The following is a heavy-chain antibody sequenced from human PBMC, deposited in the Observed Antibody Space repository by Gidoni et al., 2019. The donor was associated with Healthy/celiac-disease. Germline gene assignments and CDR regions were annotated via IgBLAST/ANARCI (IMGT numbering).Heavy chain of an antibody. CDR3: ASTWSIAANDY. J-gene: IGHJ4*02. CDR2: ISSSSSYI. CDR1: GFTFSSYS. D-gene: IGHD6-6*01. V-gene: IGHV3-21*01. Sequence: EVQLVESGGGLVKPGGSLRLSCAAPGFTFSSYSMNWVRQAPGKGLEWVSSISSSSSYIYYADSVKGRFIISRDNAKNSLYLQMNSLRAEDTAVYYCASTWSIAANDYWGQGTLVTVSS.